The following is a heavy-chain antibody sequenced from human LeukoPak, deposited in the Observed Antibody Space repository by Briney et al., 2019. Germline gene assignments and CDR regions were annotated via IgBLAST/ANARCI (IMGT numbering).Heavy chain of an antibody. CDR3: AKDGYYYGSGSYYND. D-gene: IGHD3-10*01. CDR2: ISGSGGST. V-gene: IGHV3-23*01. J-gene: IGHJ4*02. CDR1: GFTFSSYA. Sequence: PGGSLRLSCAASGFTFSSYAMSWVRQAPGKGLEWVSAISGSGGSTYYADSVKGRFTISRDNSKNTLYLQMNSLRAEDTAVYYCAKDGYYYGSGSYYNDWGQGTLVTVSS.